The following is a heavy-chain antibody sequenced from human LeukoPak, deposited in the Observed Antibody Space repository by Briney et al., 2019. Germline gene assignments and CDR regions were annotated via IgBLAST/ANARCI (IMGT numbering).Heavy chain of an antibody. J-gene: IGHJ3*02. CDR3: AKPLWFGERHDAFDI. CDR1: GFTFSSYW. Sequence: GGSLRLSCAASGFTFSSYWMSWVRQAPGKGLEWVANIKQDGSEKYYVDSVKGRFTISRDNAKNSLYLQMNSLRAEDTAVYYCAKPLWFGERHDAFDIWGQGTMVTVSS. V-gene: IGHV3-7*01. D-gene: IGHD3-10*01. CDR2: IKQDGSEK.